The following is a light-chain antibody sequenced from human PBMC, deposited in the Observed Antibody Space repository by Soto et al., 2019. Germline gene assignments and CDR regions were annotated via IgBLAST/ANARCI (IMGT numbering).Light chain of an antibody. J-gene: IGKJ1*01. V-gene: IGKV1-33*01. CDR2: DAS. CDR1: QDINKN. Sequence: DIQMTQSPSSLSASVGDRVTITCQASQDINKNLIWYQQKPGKAPKLLIYDASDLETGVPSRFSGSGSGTGFTFTISSLQPEDFATYYCQKYNSAPWTFGQGTKVEIK. CDR3: QKYNSAPWT.